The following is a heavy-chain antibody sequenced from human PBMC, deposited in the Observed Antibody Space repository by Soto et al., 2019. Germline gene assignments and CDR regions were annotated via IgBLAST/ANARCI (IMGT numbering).Heavy chain of an antibody. Sequence: EVQLVESGGGLVQPGGSLRLSCAASGFIFTRYWMTWVRQAPGKGLEWVANIKHDGSEKYYVDSVKGRFAISRDNAQNSVYLQLNSLRAEDTAVYYCGRYRGTCGGDCSLDYWGQGTLVTVSS. D-gene: IGHD2-21*02. CDR1: GFIFTRYW. J-gene: IGHJ4*02. V-gene: IGHV3-7*04. CDR3: GRYRGTCGGDCSLDY. CDR2: IKHDGSEK.